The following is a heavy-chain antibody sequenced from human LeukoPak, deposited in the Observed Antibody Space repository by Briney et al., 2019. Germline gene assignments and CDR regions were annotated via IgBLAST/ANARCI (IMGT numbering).Heavy chain of an antibody. Sequence: GASVKVSCKASGYTFTGYYMHWVRQAPGQGLEWMGWINPNSGGTNYAQKFQGRVTMTRDTSISTAYMELSRLRSDDTAVYYCAREGVVVVAASPGAFDIWGQGTMVTVSS. CDR1: GYTFTGYY. V-gene: IGHV1-2*02. D-gene: IGHD2-15*01. CDR3: AREGVVVVAASPGAFDI. CDR2: INPNSGGT. J-gene: IGHJ3*02.